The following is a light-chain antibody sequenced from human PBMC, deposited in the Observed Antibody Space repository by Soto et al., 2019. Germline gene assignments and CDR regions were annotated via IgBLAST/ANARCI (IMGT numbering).Light chain of an antibody. Sequence: DIQMTQSPSTLSASVGDRVTITCRASQNIGPSLAWYQQKPGKAPKLLIYEASSLESGVPSRFRGSGSGTEFTLSISSLQPDDFATYYCQQYNKYLLTCGGGPKV. CDR2: EAS. V-gene: IGKV1-5*01. CDR3: QQYNKYLLT. J-gene: IGKJ4*01. CDR1: QNIGPS.